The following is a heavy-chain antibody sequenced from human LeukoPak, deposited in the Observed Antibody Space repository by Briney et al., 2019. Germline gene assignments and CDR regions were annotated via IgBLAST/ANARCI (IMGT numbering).Heavy chain of an antibody. J-gene: IGHJ4*02. D-gene: IGHD1-14*01. V-gene: IGHV4-38-2*02. Sequence: TSETLSLTCTVSGDSISSGSHWGWLRQSPGKGLEGIGCISHSGTTYYNPSLTSRVTISVDTSRKQFSLKLNSVTAADTAVYYCVRELLSYNPSGYWGQGTVVTVSS. CDR3: VRELLSYNPSGY. CDR2: ISHSGTT. CDR1: GDSISSGSH.